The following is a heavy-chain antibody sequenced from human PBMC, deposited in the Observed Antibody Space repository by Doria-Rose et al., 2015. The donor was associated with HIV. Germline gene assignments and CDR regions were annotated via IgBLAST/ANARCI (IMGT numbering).Heavy chain of an antibody. Sequence: QVQLQESGPGLVRPSQTLSLTCTVSGDSISSGDSFWSWIRQPPGKGPEWIGCISSSGTTYYYLSLRGRLTISLDASKNQFSLNLNSVTAADTAVYYCARARNYGFPHFFDSWGQGTLVTVSS. D-gene: IGHD3-10*01. J-gene: IGHJ4*02. CDR3: ARARNYGFPHFFDS. CDR2: ISSSGTT. CDR1: GDSISSGDSF. V-gene: IGHV4-30-4*01.